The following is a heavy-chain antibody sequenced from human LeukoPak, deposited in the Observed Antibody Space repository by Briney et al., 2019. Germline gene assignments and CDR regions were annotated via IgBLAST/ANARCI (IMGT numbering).Heavy chain of an antibody. V-gene: IGHV4-4*02. J-gene: IGHJ3*02. CDR3: ARVPGTDAFDI. CDR1: GGSISSSNW. Sequence: SETLSLTCAVSGGSISSSNWWSWVRQPPGKGPEWIGEIYHSGSTNYNPSLKSRVTISVDKSKNQFSLKLSSVTAADTAVYYCARVPGTDAFDIWGQGTMVTVSP. D-gene: IGHD3-10*01. CDR2: IYHSGST.